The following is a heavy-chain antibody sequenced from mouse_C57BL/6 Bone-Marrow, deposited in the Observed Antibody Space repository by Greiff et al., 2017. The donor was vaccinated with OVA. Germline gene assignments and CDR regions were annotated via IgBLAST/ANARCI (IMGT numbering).Heavy chain of an antibody. CDR3: TRGYSNYYAMDY. D-gene: IGHD2-5*01. Sequence: VQLQQSGAELVRPGASVTLSCKASGYTFTDYEMHWVKQTPVHGLEWIGAIDPETGGPAYNQKFKGKAILTADKSSSTAYMALRSLTSEDSAVYCCTRGYSNYYAMDYWGQGTSVTVSS. CDR2: IDPETGGP. CDR1: GYTFTDYE. J-gene: IGHJ4*01. V-gene: IGHV1-15*01.